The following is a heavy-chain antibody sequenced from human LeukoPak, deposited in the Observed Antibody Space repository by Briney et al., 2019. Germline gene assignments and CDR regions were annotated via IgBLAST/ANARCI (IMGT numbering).Heavy chain of an antibody. CDR3: AGATYPRGYSYAFDY. Sequence: GGSLRLSCAASGFTFAGFGMSWVRQAPGKGLEWVSVIYSGGSTYYADSVKGRSTISRDNSKNTLYLQMNSLRAEDTAVYYCAGATYPRGYSYAFDYWGQGTLVTVSS. D-gene: IGHD5-18*01. CDR1: GFTFAGFG. J-gene: IGHJ4*02. CDR2: IYSGGST. V-gene: IGHV3-66*01.